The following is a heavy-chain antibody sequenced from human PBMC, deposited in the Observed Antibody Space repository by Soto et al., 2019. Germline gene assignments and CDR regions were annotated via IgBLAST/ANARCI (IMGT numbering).Heavy chain of an antibody. Sequence: QVQLQQWGAGLLKPSETLSLTCAVYGGSFSGYYWSWIRQPPGKGLEWIGEINHSGSTNYNPSLKSRVTISVDTSKNQFSLKLSSVTAADTAVYYCALIPYGDYVDYWGQGTLVTVSS. CDR3: ALIPYGDYVDY. CDR1: GGSFSGYY. D-gene: IGHD4-17*01. J-gene: IGHJ4*02. CDR2: INHSGST. V-gene: IGHV4-34*01.